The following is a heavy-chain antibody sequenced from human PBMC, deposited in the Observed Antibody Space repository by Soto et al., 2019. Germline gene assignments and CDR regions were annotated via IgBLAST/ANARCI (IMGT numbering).Heavy chain of an antibody. J-gene: IGHJ6*03. CDR1: GGTFSSYA. V-gene: IGHV1-69*13. CDR3: ARAVPPMSAAGTQEYYYYMDV. D-gene: IGHD6-13*01. Sequence: ASVKVSCKASGGTFSSYAISWVRQAPGQGLEWMGGIIPIFGTANYAQKFQGRVTITADESTSTAYMELSSLRSEDTAVYYCARAVPPMSAAGTQEYYYYMDVWGKGTTVTVSS. CDR2: IIPIFGTA.